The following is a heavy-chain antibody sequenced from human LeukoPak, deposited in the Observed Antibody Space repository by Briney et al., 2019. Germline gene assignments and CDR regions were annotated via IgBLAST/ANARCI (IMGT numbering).Heavy chain of an antibody. CDR2: INPNSGGT. CDR3: ARDRYSNYERSIDY. Sequence: ASVKVSCKASGYTFTGYYMHWVRQAPGQGLEWMGWINPNSGGTNYAQKFQGRVTMTRDTSISTAYMELSRLRSDDTAVYYCARDRYSNYERSIDYWGQGTLVTVSS. V-gene: IGHV1-2*02. CDR1: GYTFTGYY. D-gene: IGHD4-11*01. J-gene: IGHJ4*02.